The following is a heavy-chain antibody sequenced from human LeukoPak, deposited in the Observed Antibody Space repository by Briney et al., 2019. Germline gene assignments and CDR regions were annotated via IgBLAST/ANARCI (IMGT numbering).Heavy chain of an antibody. V-gene: IGHV3-23*01. Sequence: GGSLRLSCAASGFTFDDYAMHWVRQAPGKGLEWVSGISGSGGSTYYADSVKGRFTISRDNSKNTLYLQMNSLRAEDTAVYYCAKERTGHAFDIWGQGTMVTVSS. J-gene: IGHJ3*02. CDR1: GFTFDDYA. CDR3: AKERTGHAFDI. CDR2: ISGSGGST. D-gene: IGHD3/OR15-3a*01.